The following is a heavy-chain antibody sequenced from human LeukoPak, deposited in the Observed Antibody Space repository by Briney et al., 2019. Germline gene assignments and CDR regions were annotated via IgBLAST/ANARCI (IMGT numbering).Heavy chain of an antibody. J-gene: IGHJ4*02. V-gene: IGHV3-23*01. Sequence: PGGSLRLSCAASGFTFKKYDVTWVRQAPGKGLEWVSGIRASGGATYYADSVKGRFNISRDNSENTLYLQMNSLRAEDTAVYYCASSIKDYWGQGTLVTVSS. CDR3: ASSIKDY. CDR1: GFTFKKYD. CDR2: IRASGGAT.